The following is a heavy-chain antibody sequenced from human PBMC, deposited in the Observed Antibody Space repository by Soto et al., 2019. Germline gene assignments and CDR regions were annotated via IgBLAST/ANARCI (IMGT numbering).Heavy chain of an antibody. V-gene: IGHV4-61*05. Sequence: SETLSLTCTVSGGSISSSSYYWSWIRQPPGKGLEWIGYIYYSGSTNYNPSLKSRVTISVDTSKNQFSLKLSSVTAADTAVYYCARHLDYWGQGTLVTVSS. CDR3: ARHLDY. CDR2: IYYSGST. CDR1: GGSISSSSYY. J-gene: IGHJ4*02.